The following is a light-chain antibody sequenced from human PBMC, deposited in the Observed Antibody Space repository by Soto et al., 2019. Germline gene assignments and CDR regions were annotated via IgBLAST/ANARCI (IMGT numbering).Light chain of an antibody. J-gene: IGKJ1*01. CDR3: QQYYAYPRT. CDR1: QGIGGS. V-gene: IGKV1-8*01. Sequence: AIRMTQSPSSLSASTGDRVTITYRAHQGIGGSLAWYQVKPGKAPKLLMFAASTLQRWVPSRFSGSGSGTDFTLTISYLQSEDFATYYCQQYYAYPRTFGQGTKVDIK. CDR2: AAS.